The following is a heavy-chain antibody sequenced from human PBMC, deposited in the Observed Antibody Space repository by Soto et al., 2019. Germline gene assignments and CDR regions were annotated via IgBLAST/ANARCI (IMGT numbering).Heavy chain of an antibody. J-gene: IGHJ1*01. CDR1: GGSISSSSYY. CDR2: IYYSGST. CDR3: ARQHGEQWLVPGDFQH. Sequence: QLQLQESGPGLVKPSETLSLTCTVSGGSISSSSYYWGWIRQPPGKGLEWIGSIYYSGSTYYNPSLKSRVTISVDTSKNQFSLKLSSVIAADTAVYYCARQHGEQWLVPGDFQHWGQGTLVTVSS. D-gene: IGHD6-19*01. V-gene: IGHV4-39*01.